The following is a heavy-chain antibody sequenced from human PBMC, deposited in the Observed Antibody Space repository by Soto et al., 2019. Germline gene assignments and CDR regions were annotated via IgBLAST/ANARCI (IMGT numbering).Heavy chain of an antibody. Sequence: ASVKVSCKVSGYTLTELSMHLVRQAPGKGLEWMGGFDPEDGETIYAQKFQGRVTMTEDTSTDTAYMELSSLRSEDTAVYYCATAAWSTTVTTFGYWGQGTLVTVSS. CDR3: ATAAWSTTVTTFGY. D-gene: IGHD4-17*01. J-gene: IGHJ4*02. CDR1: GYTLTELS. V-gene: IGHV1-24*01. CDR2: FDPEDGET.